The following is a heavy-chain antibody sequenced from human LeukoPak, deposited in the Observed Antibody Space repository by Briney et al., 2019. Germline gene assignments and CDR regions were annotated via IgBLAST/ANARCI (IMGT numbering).Heavy chain of an antibody. CDR1: GYSISSGYY. CDR3: ARDPQVIETTGEDY. CDR2: IYGSGDI. J-gene: IGHJ4*02. V-gene: IGHV4-38-2*02. Sequence: ASETLSLTCTVSGYSISSGYYRACIRQPPGGGLKCIGSIYGSGDIFYNPSLKSRFTISMDTTKNQFSLKLTSVTAADTAVYYCARDPQVIETTGEDYWGQGTLLIVSS. D-gene: IGHD1-14*01.